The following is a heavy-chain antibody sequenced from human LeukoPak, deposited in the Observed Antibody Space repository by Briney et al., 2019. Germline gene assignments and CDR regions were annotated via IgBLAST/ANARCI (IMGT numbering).Heavy chain of an antibody. CDR2: IRLDGVEK. V-gene: IGHV3-30*02. Sequence: GGSLRLSCAASGLTLSNSMMHWIRQAPGEGLEWVALIRLDGVEKFYSDSVKGRFTISRDNSKNTLYLEMTNLRAEDTAVYYCARESNWNYAFVYWGQGTLATVSS. D-gene: IGHD1-7*01. CDR1: GLTLSNSM. J-gene: IGHJ4*02. CDR3: ARESNWNYAFVY.